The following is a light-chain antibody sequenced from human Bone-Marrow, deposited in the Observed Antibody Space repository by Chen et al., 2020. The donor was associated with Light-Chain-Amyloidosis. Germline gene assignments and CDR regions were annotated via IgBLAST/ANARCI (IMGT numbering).Light chain of an antibody. J-gene: IGLJ2*01. CDR3: QSADSSGTYEVI. CDR2: RDT. Sequence: SYELTQPPPESLSPGQTTTLTSYGDDLPTKYAYWYQKKPGQSPVLVSHRDTERPSGISERFSGSSSGTTATLTISGVQAEDEADYHCQSADSSGTYEVIFGGGTKLTVL. CDR1: DLPTKY. V-gene: IGLV3-25*03.